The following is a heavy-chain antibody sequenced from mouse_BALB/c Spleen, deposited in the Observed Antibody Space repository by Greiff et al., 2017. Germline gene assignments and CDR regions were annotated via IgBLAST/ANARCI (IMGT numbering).Heavy chain of an antibody. CDR2: ISNGGGST. CDR3: ARQRGYDYDGAWFAY. J-gene: IGHJ3*01. V-gene: IGHV5-12-2*01. D-gene: IGHD2-4*01. CDR1: GFTFSSYT. Sequence: EVMLVESGGGLVQPGGSLKLSCAASGFTFSSYTMSWVRQTPEKRLEWVAYISNGGGSTYYPDTVKGRFTISRDNAKNTLYLQMSSLKSEDTAMYYCARQRGYDYDGAWFAYWGQGTLVTVSA.